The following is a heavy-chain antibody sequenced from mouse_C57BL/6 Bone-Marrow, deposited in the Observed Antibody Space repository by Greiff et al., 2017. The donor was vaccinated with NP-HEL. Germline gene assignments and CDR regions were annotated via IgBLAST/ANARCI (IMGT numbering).Heavy chain of an antibody. V-gene: IGHV1-64*01. J-gene: IGHJ3*01. CDR1: GYTFTSYW. Sequence: QVQLQQSGAELVKPGASVKLSCKASGYTFTSYWMHWVKQRPGQGLEWIGMIHPNSGSTNYNEKFKSKATLTVDKSSSTAYMRLSSLTSEDSAVYYCARWALAWFAYWGQGTLVTVSA. CDR3: ARWALAWFAY. D-gene: IGHD3-1*01. CDR2: IHPNSGST.